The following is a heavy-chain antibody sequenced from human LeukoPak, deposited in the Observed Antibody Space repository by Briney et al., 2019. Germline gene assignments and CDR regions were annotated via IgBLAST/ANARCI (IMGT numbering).Heavy chain of an antibody. CDR1: GGSISSYY. CDR3: ARAGYSSGWWVKGWFDP. V-gene: IGHV4-59*12. Sequence: SETLSLTCTVSGGSISSYYWSWIRQPPGKGLEWIGYIYYSGSTNYNPSLKSRVTISVDTSKNQFSLKLSSVTAADTAVYYCARAGYSSGWWVKGWFDPWGQGTLVTVSS. D-gene: IGHD6-19*01. J-gene: IGHJ5*02. CDR2: IYYSGST.